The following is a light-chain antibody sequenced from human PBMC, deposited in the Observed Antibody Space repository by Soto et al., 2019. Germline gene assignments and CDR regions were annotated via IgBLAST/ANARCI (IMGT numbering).Light chain of an antibody. CDR1: QYINTR. CDR2: DAS. CDR3: QQRSNWPRFT. Sequence: EIVLTQSPATLSSFPGDRVTLSCRASQYINTRLAWYQHRPGQAPRLLIYDASTRAYGIPDRFSGSGSGTDFSLTISSLEPEDFAVYYCQQRSNWPRFTFGGGTKVDIK. V-gene: IGKV3-11*01. J-gene: IGKJ4*01.